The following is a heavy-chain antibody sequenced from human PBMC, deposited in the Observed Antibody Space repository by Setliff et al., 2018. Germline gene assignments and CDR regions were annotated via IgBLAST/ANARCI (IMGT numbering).Heavy chain of an antibody. J-gene: IGHJ4*02. V-gene: IGHV3-21*01. CDR3: ARGGPLFDY. CDR2: ISSSSSYI. CDR1: GFTFSSYS. D-gene: IGHD3-16*01. Sequence: GESLKISCAASGFTFSSYSMNWVRQAPGKGLEWVSSISSSSSYISYADSLKGRFTISRDNAKNSLYLQMNSLRAEDTAVYYCARGGPLFDYWGQGTLVTVSS.